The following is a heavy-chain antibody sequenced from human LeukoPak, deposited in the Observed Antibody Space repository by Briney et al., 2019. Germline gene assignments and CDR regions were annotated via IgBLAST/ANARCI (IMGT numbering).Heavy chain of an antibody. Sequence: KASETLSLTCTVSGGSISSSSYYWGWIRQPPGKGLAWIGSMSYSGSTYYNPSLKSRVAISVDTSKNQFSLKLSSVTAADTAVYYGARHHTPRNHYDSSGYYYDYWGQGTLVTVSS. V-gene: IGHV4-39*01. D-gene: IGHD3-22*01. CDR2: MSYSGST. CDR3: ARHHTPRNHYDSSGYYYDY. J-gene: IGHJ4*02. CDR1: GGSISSSSYY.